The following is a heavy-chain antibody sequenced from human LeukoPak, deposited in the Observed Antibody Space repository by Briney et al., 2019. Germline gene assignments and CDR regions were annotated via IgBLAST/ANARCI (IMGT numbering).Heavy chain of an antibody. D-gene: IGHD3-22*01. CDR1: GGSISSHY. Sequence: PSETLSLTCTVSGGSISSHYWSWIRQPPGKGLEWIGYIYYSGSTNYNPSLKSRVTISVDTSKHQFSLKLSSVTAADTAVYYCARGDYDSSGYYWFDPWGQGTLVTVSS. V-gene: IGHV4-59*11. CDR3: ARGDYDSSGYYWFDP. J-gene: IGHJ5*02. CDR2: IYYSGST.